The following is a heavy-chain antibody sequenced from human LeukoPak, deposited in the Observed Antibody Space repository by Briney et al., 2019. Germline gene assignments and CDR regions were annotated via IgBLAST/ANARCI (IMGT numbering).Heavy chain of an antibody. CDR1: GYTFTSYD. V-gene: IGHV1-8*01. CDR2: MNPNSGNT. CDR3: ARGPLYYDFWSGYYDYYYGMDV. J-gene: IGHJ6*02. Sequence: ASVKVSCKASGYTFTSYDINWVRQATGQGLEWMGWMNPNSGNTGYAQKFQGRVTMTRNTSISTAYMELSSLRSEDMAVYYCARGPLYYDFWSGYYDYYYGMDVRGQGTTVTVSS. D-gene: IGHD3-3*01.